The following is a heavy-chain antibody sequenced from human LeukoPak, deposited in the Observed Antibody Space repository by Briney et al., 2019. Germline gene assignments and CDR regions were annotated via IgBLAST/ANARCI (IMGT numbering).Heavy chain of an antibody. J-gene: IGHJ6*03. CDR3: TRPWAPYYYGSGRLNYMDV. D-gene: IGHD3-10*01. CDR1: GFTFSGSA. Sequence: PGGSLRLSCAASGFTFSGSAMHWVRQASGKGLEWVGRIRSKANSYATAYAASVKGRFTISRDDSKNTAYLQMNSLKTEDTAVYYCTRPWAPYYYGSGRLNYMDVWGKGTTVTVSS. V-gene: IGHV3-73*01. CDR2: IRSKANSYAT.